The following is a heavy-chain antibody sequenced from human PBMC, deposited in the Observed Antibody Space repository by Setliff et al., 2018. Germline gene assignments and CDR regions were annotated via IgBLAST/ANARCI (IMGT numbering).Heavy chain of an antibody. V-gene: IGHV5-51*01. CDR1: GYRFTSNW. Sequence: GESLKISCKGSGYRFTSNWIGWVRQMPGKGLEWMGLVFPVDSDTRYSPSFQGQVTISADKSISTASLQWRSLKASDTAMYYWARLGPLDVFVIWGQGTIGTVSS. D-gene: IGHD3-16*01. CDR2: VFPVDSDT. J-gene: IGHJ3*02. CDR3: ARLGPLDVFVI.